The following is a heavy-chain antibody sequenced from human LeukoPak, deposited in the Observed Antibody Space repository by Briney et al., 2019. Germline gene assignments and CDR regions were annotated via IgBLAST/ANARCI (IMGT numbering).Heavy chain of an antibody. J-gene: IGHJ4*02. CDR3: ARHRSRDTMIVRDYFDY. D-gene: IGHD3-22*01. V-gene: IGHV4-4*07. CDR1: GGSISSYY. Sequence: SETLSLTCTVFGGSISSYYWNWIRQPAGKGLEWIGRIYASGSTNYNPSLKSRVTMSVDTSKNQFSLKLSSVTAADTAVYFCARHRSRDTMIVRDYFDYWGQGTLVTVSS. CDR2: IYASGST.